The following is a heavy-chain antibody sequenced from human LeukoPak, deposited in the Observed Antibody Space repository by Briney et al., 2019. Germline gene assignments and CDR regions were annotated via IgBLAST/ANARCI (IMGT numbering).Heavy chain of an antibody. CDR1: GFTFSSFR. CDR3: ARDWDGYIPYYFDY. D-gene: IGHD5-24*01. J-gene: IGHJ4*02. Sequence: PGGSLRLSCAASGFTFSSFRRNWVGQAQGKGRGWGSPISSSSSYIYYADSVKGRFTISRDNAKNSLYLQMNSLRAEDTAVYYCARDWDGYIPYYFDYWGQGTLVTVSS. V-gene: IGHV3-21*01. CDR2: ISSSSSYI.